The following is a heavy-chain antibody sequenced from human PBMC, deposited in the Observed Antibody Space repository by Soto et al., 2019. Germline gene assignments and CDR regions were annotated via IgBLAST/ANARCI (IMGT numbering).Heavy chain of an antibody. CDR2: IYYRGST. Sequence: SETLSLTCTVSGGSIISYYWSWIRQPPGKGLEWIGYIYYRGSTNYNPSLKSRVTISVDTSKNQFSLKLSSVTAADTAVYYCARLYGYPYYYYYMDVWGKGTTVTVSS. D-gene: IGHD5-18*01. CDR1: GGSIISYY. V-gene: IGHV4-59*08. CDR3: ARLYGYPYYYYYMDV. J-gene: IGHJ6*03.